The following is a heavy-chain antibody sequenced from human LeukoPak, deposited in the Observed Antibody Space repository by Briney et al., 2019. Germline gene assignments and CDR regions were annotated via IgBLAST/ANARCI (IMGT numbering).Heavy chain of an antibody. CDR1: KFTFSTYW. CDR2: IKQDGSEK. CDR3: ARRRYSGSSQHFDY. V-gene: IGHV3-7*01. J-gene: IGHJ4*02. Sequence: GGSLRLSCAASKFTFSTYWMSWVRQAPGKGVEWVANIKQDGSEKYYVDSVKGRFTISRDNAKNSLYLQMNSLRAEDTAVYYCARRRYSGSSQHFDYWGLGTLVTVSS. D-gene: IGHD1-26*01.